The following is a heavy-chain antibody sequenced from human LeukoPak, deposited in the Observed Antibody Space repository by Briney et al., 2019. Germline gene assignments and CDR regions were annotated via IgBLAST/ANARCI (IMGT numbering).Heavy chain of an antibody. CDR3: ARDHRGVRDYFDY. CDR1: GFTFSSYA. Sequence: GRSLRLSCAASGFTFSSYAMHWVRQAPGKGLEWVAVISYDGSNKYYADSVKGRFTISRDNSKNTLYLQMNSLRAEDTAVYYCARDHRGVRDYFDYWGQGTLVTVSS. CDR2: ISYDGSNK. D-gene: IGHD3-10*01. V-gene: IGHV3-30-3*01. J-gene: IGHJ4*02.